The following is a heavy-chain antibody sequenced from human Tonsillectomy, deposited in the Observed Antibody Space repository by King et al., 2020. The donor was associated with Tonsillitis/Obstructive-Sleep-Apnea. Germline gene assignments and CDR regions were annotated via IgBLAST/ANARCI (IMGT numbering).Heavy chain of an antibody. CDR2: ISWNSGSL. J-gene: IGHJ3*02. V-gene: IGHV3-9*01. CDR3: TKDLIIAVSGTPGDAFDI. CDR1: GFSFEDYA. Sequence: VQLVESGGGLVQPGRSLRLSCVASGFSFEDYAMYWVRQAPGKGLEWVSGISWNSGSLVYADSVKGRFTISRDNAKTSLYLQMNSLRAEDTALYYCTKDLIIAVSGTPGDAFDIWGQGTMVTVSS. D-gene: IGHD6-19*01.